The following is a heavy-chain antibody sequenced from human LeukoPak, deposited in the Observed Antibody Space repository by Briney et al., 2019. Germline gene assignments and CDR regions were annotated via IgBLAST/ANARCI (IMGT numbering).Heavy chain of an antibody. Sequence: SETLSLTCTVSGGSINNYYWSWIRQPPGKGLEWIGYIYYSGSTNYNPSLKSRVTISVDTSKNQFSLRLSSVTAADTAVYYCATRPIWFGESTYYYGMDVWGQGTTVTVSS. D-gene: IGHD3-10*01. V-gene: IGHV4-59*12. J-gene: IGHJ6*02. CDR1: GGSINNYY. CDR2: IYYSGST. CDR3: ATRPIWFGESTYYYGMDV.